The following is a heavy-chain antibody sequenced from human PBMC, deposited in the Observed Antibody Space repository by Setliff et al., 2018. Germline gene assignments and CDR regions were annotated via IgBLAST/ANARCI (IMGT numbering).Heavy chain of an antibody. Sequence: SETLSLTCAVSGGSISSGDYSWSWIRQPPGKGLEWIGYIYHSGSTYYNPSLKSRVTISRDNSKNTVYLEMNSLRAEDTAVYYCAKRGPYCSGGTCHYYFDYWGQGTLVTVSS. CDR2: IYHSGST. CDR3: AKRGPYCSGGTCHYYFDY. J-gene: IGHJ4*02. D-gene: IGHD2-15*01. V-gene: IGHV4-30-2*01. CDR1: GGSISSGDYS.